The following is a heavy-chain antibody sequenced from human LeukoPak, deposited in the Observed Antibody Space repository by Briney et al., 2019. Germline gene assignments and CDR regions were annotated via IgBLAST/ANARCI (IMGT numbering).Heavy chain of an antibody. D-gene: IGHD3-3*01. Sequence: GGSLRLSCEASGFTFSNYGMHWVRQAPGKGLEWVGLIRSKAYGATTEYAASVKGRFTISRDDSKSIAYLQMNSLKTEDTAVYYCTRDISIFGFDYWGQGTLVTVSS. CDR1: GFTFSNYG. CDR3: TRDISIFGFDY. V-gene: IGHV3-49*04. CDR2: IRSKAYGATT. J-gene: IGHJ4*02.